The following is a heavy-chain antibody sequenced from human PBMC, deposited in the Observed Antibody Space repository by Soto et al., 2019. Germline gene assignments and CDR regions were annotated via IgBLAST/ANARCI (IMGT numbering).Heavy chain of an antibody. J-gene: IGHJ6*02. CDR2: ITDSGSA. D-gene: IGHD3-10*01. CDR3: ARRRRGITMFRGTYAMDV. V-gene: IGHV4-34*01. Sequence: QVQLQQWGAGLLKPSETLSLGCAVYGESFSGYYWNWIRQPPGKGLEWIGEITDSGSANYKPSLASRVTISVDTSKKQFSLRLNSVTAADAAVYYCARRRRGITMFRGTYAMDVWGQGTTVTVSS. CDR1: GESFSGYY.